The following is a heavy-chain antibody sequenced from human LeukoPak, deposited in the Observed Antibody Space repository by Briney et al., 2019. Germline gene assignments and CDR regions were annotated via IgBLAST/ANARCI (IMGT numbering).Heavy chain of an antibody. J-gene: IGHJ4*02. V-gene: IGHV3-7*05. CDR2: IKYDGSEK. CDR1: KFTFSNYW. Sequence: GWSLRLSCVASKFTFSNYWMSWVGQAPGKGLDSVANIKYDGSEKYYVDPVKGRFTVSRDNAKNSLYLQMNSLRVEDTAVYYCARDDGGESNWGSIDYWGQGTLVTVSS. D-gene: IGHD7-27*01. CDR3: ARDDGGESNWGSIDY.